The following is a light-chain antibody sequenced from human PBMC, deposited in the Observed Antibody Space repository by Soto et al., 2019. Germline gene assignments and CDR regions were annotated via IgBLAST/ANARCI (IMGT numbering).Light chain of an antibody. J-gene: IGKJ5*01. CDR2: DAS. CDR3: QQRSNWPIT. V-gene: IGKV3-11*01. Sequence: EIVLTQSPATLSLSPGIRATLSCRASQSVSSYLAWYQQKPGQAPRLLIYDASNRATGIPARFSGSGSGTDFTLTFSSLEPEDFAVYYCQQRSNWPITFGQGTRLEIK. CDR1: QSVSSY.